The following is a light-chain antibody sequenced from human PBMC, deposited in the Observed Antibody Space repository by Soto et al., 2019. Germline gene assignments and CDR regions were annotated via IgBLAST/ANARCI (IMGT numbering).Light chain of an antibody. CDR2: EVS. CDR3: SAYTSRGWGRV. V-gene: IGLV2-14*01. CDR1: RSDVGAFNY. J-gene: IGLJ2*01. Sequence: QSALTQPASVSGSPGQSITISCTGTRSDVGAFNYVSWFQQHPGKAPKVIIYEVSDRHSGVSSRFSGTKSANTASLTIYGLQYEDEAYYYCSAYTSRGWGRVFGGGTKVTVL.